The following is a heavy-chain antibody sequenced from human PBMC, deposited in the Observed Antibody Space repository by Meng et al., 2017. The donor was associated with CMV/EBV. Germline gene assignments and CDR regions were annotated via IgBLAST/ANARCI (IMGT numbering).Heavy chain of an antibody. CDR1: GYTFTGYY. V-gene: IGHV1-2*02. CDR2: INPNSGGT. D-gene: IGHD6-19*01. Sequence: ASVKVSCKASGYTFTGYYMHWVRQAPGQGLEWMGWINPNSGGTNYAQKFQGRVTMTRDTSISTAYMELSRLRSDDTAVYYWARDGSGFLTPFDYWGQGTLVTVSS. J-gene: IGHJ4*02. CDR3: ARDGSGFLTPFDY.